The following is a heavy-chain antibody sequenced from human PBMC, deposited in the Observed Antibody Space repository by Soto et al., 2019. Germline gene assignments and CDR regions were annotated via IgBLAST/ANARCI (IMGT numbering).Heavy chain of an antibody. CDR1: GFTFSSYG. V-gene: IGHV3-33*01. D-gene: IGHD3-3*01. J-gene: IGHJ4*02. Sequence: QVQLVESGGGVVQPGRSLRLSCAASGFTFSSYGMHWVRQAPGKGLEWVAVIWYDGSNKYYADSVKGRFTISRDNSKNTLYLQMNSLRAEDTAVYYCARGGRFLEPHWGVYWGQGTLVTVSS. CDR3: ARGGRFLEPHWGVY. CDR2: IWYDGSNK.